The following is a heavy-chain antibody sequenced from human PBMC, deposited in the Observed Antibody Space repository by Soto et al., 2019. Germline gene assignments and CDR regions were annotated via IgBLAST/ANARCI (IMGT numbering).Heavy chain of an antibody. CDR3: ARESRGYFDDP. Sequence: LSLTCTVSGGSISSGGYYWSWIRQHPGKGLEWIGYIYYSGSTYYNPSLKSRVTISVDTSKNQFSLKLSSVTAADTAVYYCARESRGYFDDPWGQGTLVTVSS. V-gene: IGHV4-31*03. D-gene: IGHD3-9*01. CDR1: GGSISSGGYY. J-gene: IGHJ5*02. CDR2: IYYSGST.